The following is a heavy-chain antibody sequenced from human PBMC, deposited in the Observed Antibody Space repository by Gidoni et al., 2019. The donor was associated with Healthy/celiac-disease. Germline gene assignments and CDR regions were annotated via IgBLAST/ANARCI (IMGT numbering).Heavy chain of an antibody. CDR2: INHSGST. CDR3: AREMATIVGSFDY. V-gene: IGHV4-34*01. CDR1: GGSFSGYY. J-gene: IGHJ4*02. D-gene: IGHD5-12*01. Sequence: QVQLQQWGAGLLKPSATLSLTCAVYGGSFSGYYWSWIRQPPGKGLEWIGEINHSGSTNYNPSLKSRVTISVDTSKNQFSLKLSSVTAADTAVYYCAREMATIVGSFDYWGQGTLVTVSS.